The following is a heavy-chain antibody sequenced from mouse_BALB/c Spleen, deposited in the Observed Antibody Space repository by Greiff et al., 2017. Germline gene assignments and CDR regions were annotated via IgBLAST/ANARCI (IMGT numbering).Heavy chain of an antibody. CDR1: GYAFSSYW. CDR3: ATYYDYAWFAY. Sequence: VQLQQSGAELVRPGSSVKISCKASGYAFSSYWMNWVKQRPGQGLEWIGQIYPGDGDTNYTGKFKGKATLTADKSSSTAYMQLSSLTSEDSAVYFCATYYDYAWFAYWGQGTLVTVSA. D-gene: IGHD2-4*01. V-gene: IGHV1-80*01. CDR2: IYPGDGDT. J-gene: IGHJ3*01.